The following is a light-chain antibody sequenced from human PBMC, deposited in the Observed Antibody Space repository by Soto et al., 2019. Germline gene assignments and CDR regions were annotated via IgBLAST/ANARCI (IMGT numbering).Light chain of an antibody. Sequence: QSALTQPASVSGSPGQSITISCTGTSSDVGSYNLVSWYQQHPGKAPKLMIYKDSKRPSGVSDRFSGSKSGNTASLTIFGLQAEDEADYYCCSYAGSSTLYVFGTGTKVTVL. CDR2: KDS. CDR3: CSYAGSSTLYV. J-gene: IGLJ1*01. V-gene: IGLV2-23*01. CDR1: SSDVGSYNL.